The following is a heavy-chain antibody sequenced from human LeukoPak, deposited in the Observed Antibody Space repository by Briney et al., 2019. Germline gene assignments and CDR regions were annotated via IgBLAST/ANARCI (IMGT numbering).Heavy chain of an antibody. CDR2: IRYDGSNK. CDR1: GFTFDDHA. V-gene: IGHV3-30*02. CDR3: ARVLPYDYINRFDR. Sequence: GGSLRLSCGVSGFTFDDHAMHWVRQAPGKGLEWVAFIRYDGSNKYYADSVKRRFTISRDNSKNTQYLQMNSLRAEDTAVYYCARVLPYDYINRFDRCGQRTLVTVSS. D-gene: IGHD4-11*01. J-gene: IGHJ5*02.